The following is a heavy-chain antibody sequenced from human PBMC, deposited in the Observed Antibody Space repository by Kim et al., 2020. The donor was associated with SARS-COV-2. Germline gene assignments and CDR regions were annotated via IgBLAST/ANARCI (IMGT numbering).Heavy chain of an antibody. CDR2: GSSGNT. CDR3: AKTQGYCDY. Sequence: GSSGNTNYADSVKGRFTISRDNSKNTLYLQMNSLRAEDTAVYYCAKTQGYCDYWGQGTLLTVSS. D-gene: IGHD3-22*01. V-gene: IGHV3-23*01. J-gene: IGHJ4*02.